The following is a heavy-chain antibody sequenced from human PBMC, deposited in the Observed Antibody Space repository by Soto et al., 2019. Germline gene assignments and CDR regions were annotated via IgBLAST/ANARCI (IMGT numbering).Heavy chain of an antibody. CDR1: GGTFSSYT. CDR3: ARDVQDIVVVPAATDDAFDI. Sequence: ASVKVSCKASGGTFSSYTISWVRQAPGQGLEWMGRIIPILGIANYAQKFQGRVTITADKSTSTAYMELSSLRSEDTAVYYCARDVQDIVVVPAATDDAFDIWGQGTIVTGSS. CDR2: IIPILGIA. V-gene: IGHV1-69*04. D-gene: IGHD2-2*01. J-gene: IGHJ3*02.